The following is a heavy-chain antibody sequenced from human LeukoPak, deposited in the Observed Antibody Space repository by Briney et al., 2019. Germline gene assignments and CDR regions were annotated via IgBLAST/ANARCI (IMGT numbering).Heavy chain of an antibody. CDR3: AKVPYSSGWTPYYFDY. CDR2: ISDNGGRT. D-gene: IGHD6-19*01. V-gene: IGHV3-23*01. J-gene: IGHJ4*02. Sequence: PGGSLRLSCAASGFPFSSYAMSWVRQGPGKGLEWVSAISDNGGRTYYAESVKGRFTISRDNSKNTLYLQMNSLIAEDTAVYYCAKVPYSSGWTPYYFDYWGQGTLVTVSS. CDR1: GFPFSSYA.